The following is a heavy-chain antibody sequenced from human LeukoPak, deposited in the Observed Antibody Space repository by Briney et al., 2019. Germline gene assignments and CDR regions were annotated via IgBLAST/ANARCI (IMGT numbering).Heavy chain of an antibody. CDR1: GFTFSSYS. CDR2: ISSSSSYI. V-gene: IGHV3-21*01. CDR3: ARDSAGTLGFDL. D-gene: IGHD1-1*01. J-gene: IGHJ2*01. Sequence: GGSLRLSCGASGFTFSSYSMNWVRQAPGKGLEWVSSISSSSSYIYYADSVKGRFTISRDNAKNSLYLQMNSLRAEDTAVYYCARDSAGTLGFDLWGRGTLVTVSS.